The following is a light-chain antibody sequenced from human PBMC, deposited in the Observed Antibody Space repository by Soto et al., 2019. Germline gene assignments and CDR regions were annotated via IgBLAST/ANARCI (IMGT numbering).Light chain of an antibody. J-gene: IGLJ3*02. Sequence: QPVLTQSPSASASLGASVKLTCTLSSGHSTYAIAWHQQQPEKGPRYLMKLHSDGSHIKGDGIPDRFSGSSSGAERYLTSSSLQSEDEADYYCQTWGVFGGGTKLTVL. V-gene: IGLV4-69*01. CDR3: QTWGV. CDR1: SGHSTYA. CDR2: LHSDGSH.